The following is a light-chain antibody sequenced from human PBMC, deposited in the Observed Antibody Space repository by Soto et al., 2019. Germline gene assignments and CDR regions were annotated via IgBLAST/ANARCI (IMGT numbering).Light chain of an antibody. Sequence: DIQLTQSPSSLSASVGDRITITCRASQSISTYLNWYQQKPGEAXTLLVYDSSTLQSGVPSRFSGSGFGAEFTLTVSSLQPEDFATYYCQQSYSNPTWTFGQGTKVDIK. CDR1: QSISTY. J-gene: IGKJ1*01. CDR2: DSS. V-gene: IGKV1-39*01. CDR3: QQSYSNPTWT.